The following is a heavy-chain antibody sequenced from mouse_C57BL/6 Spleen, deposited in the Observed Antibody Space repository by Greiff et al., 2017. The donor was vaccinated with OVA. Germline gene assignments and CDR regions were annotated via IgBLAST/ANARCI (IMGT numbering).Heavy chain of an antibody. J-gene: IGHJ4*01. CDR2: IYPGSGST. V-gene: IGHV1-55*01. Sequence: QVQLQQPGAELVKPGASVKMSCKASGYTFTSYWITWVKQRPGQGLEWIGDIYPGSGSTNYNEKFKSKATLTVDTSSSTAYMQLSSLTSEDSAVYYCARSRDGTHYYAMDYWGRGTSVTVSS. CDR1: GYTFTSYW. D-gene: IGHD2-1*01. CDR3: ARSRDGTHYYAMDY.